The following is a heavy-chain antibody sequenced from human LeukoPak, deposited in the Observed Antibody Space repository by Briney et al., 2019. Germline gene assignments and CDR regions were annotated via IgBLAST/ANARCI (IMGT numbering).Heavy chain of an antibody. D-gene: IGHD6-19*01. Sequence: SETLSLTCTVSGGSISSSSYHWGWIRQPPGKGLEWIGSIYYSGSTYYNPSLESRVTISVDTSRDQFSLKLSPVTAADTAVYYCARSLDLQWLAYFDYWGQGTLVTVSS. V-gene: IGHV4-39*01. CDR2: IYYSGST. CDR1: GGSISSSSYH. CDR3: ARSLDLQWLAYFDY. J-gene: IGHJ4*02.